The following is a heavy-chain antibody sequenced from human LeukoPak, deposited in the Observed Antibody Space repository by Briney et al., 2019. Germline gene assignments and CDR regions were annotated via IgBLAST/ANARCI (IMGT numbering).Heavy chain of an antibody. V-gene: IGHV3-23*01. CDR1: GFTFSSYA. J-gene: IGHJ5*02. CDR3: AKNAYIAAAYGWFDP. CDR2: ISGSGGGT. Sequence: PAGGSLRLSCAASGFTFSSYAMSWVRQAPGKGLEWVSAISGSGGGTYYADSVKGRFTISRDNSKNTLYLQMNSLRAEDTAVYYCAKNAYIAAAYGWFDPWGQGTLVTVSS. D-gene: IGHD6-13*01.